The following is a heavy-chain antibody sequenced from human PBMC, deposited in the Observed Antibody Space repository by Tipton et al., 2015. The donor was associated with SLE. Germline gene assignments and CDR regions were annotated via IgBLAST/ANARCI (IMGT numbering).Heavy chain of an antibody. D-gene: IGHD3-10*01. CDR2: ILLSSGTS. CDR1: GGTFGYT. CDR3: ARDPLGMMGSWFDP. J-gene: IGHJ5*02. Sequence: QLVQSGAEVKKPGSSVKVSCRASGGTFGYTLSWLRQAPGQGLQWMGGILLSSGTSTYAQQFQGRVTITTDESRTTVYMELTRLKSEDTAVYFCARDPLGMMGSWFDPWGQGTQVTVSS. V-gene: IGHV1-69*05.